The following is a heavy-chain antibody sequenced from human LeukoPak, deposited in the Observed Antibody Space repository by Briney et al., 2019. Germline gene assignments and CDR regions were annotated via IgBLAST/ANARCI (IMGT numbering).Heavy chain of an antibody. D-gene: IGHD6-19*01. J-gene: IGHJ6*03. CDR3: ARYSSGWYFHYYYYMDV. Sequence: GGSLSPSCAAAGSTPDDYGMSWVSQAPGKGLEWDSGTNWKGGSTGYADSVTDRFTLSRYNAKNSLYLQMNSLRAEDTALYYCARYSSGWYFHYYYYMDVWGKGTTVTVSS. V-gene: IGHV3-20*04. CDR1: GSTPDDYG. CDR2: TNWKGGST.